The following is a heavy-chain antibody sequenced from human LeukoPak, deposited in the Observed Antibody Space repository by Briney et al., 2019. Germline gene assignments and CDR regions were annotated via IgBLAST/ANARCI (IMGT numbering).Heavy chain of an antibody. J-gene: IGHJ4*02. Sequence: GSLRLSCAASGFTFSSYSMNWVRQAPGKGLEWVSSISSSSSYIYYADSVEGRFTISRDNAKNSLYLQMNSLRAEDTAVYYCARAGASSFDYWGQGTLVTVSS. CDR1: GFTFSSYS. D-gene: IGHD3-10*01. CDR2: ISSSSSYI. CDR3: ARAGASSFDY. V-gene: IGHV3-21*01.